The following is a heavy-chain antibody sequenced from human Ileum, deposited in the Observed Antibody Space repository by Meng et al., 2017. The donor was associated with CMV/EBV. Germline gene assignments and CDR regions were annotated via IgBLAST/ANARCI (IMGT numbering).Heavy chain of an antibody. Sequence: GWLRQPLGKGQEGNGCIYYSETTPYNTTLKSRIPMSVDTSKNQSALKVNSVTAADTAVYYCATAYGWGSFYNGFSWGQGTLVTVSS. J-gene: IGHJ5*02. V-gene: IGHV4-39*01. D-gene: IGHD3-10*01. CDR3: ATAYGWGSFYNGFS. CDR2: IYYSETT.